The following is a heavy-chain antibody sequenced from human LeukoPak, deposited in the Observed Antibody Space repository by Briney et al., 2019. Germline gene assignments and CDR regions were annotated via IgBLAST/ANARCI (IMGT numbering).Heavy chain of an antibody. CDR2: ISAYNGNT. Sequence: ASVKVSCKASGYTFTSYGISWVRQAPGQGLEWMGWISAYNGNTNYAQKFQGRVTMTRNTSISTAYMELSSLRSEDTAVYYCARGRLWSNNYYMDVWGKGTTVTISS. D-gene: IGHD3-10*01. V-gene: IGHV1-18*01. J-gene: IGHJ6*03. CDR3: ARGRLWSNNYYMDV. CDR1: GYTFTSYG.